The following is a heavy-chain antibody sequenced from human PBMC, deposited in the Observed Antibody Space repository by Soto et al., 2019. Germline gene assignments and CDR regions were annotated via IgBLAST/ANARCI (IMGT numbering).Heavy chain of an antibody. CDR3: ARGVEGIAARTNYYYYYMDV. D-gene: IGHD6-6*01. V-gene: IGHV6-1*01. CDR1: GDSVSSNSAA. Sequence: SQTLSLTCAISGDSVSSNSAAWNWFRQSPSRGLEWLGRTYYRSKWYNDYAVSVKSRITINPDTSKNQFSLQLNSVTPEDTAVYYCARGVEGIAARTNYYYYYMDVWGKGTTVTVSS. J-gene: IGHJ6*03. CDR2: TYYRSKWYN.